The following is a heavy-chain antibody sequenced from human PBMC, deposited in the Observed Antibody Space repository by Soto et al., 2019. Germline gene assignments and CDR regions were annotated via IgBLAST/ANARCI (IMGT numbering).Heavy chain of an antibody. J-gene: IGHJ1*01. V-gene: IGHV2-5*02. CDR1: GFSFSTSGVG. CDR3: AAGQPAPISGH. CDR2: IYWDDDK. Sequence: SGPTLVNPTQTLTLTCTFSGFSFSTSGVGVGWIRQPPGKALEWLALIYWDDDKRYSPSLKSRLTITKVTSKNQVVLTMTNMDPVDTATYYCAAGQPAPISGHWGQGTLVTVSS. D-gene: IGHD2-2*01.